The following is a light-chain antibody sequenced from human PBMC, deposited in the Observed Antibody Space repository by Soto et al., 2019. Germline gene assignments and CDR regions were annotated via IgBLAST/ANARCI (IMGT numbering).Light chain of an antibody. J-gene: IGKJ1*01. V-gene: IGKV3-20*01. CDR2: GAY. CDR1: QSVSSRS. Sequence: EIVLTQCPGTLSLSPGERATLSCMASQSVSSRSLGWYQQKPGQAPRLLIYGAYTRATGIPARFSGSGSGTEFTLTISRLEPEDFAVYYCQQYANSPRTFGQGTQVDIK. CDR3: QQYANSPRT.